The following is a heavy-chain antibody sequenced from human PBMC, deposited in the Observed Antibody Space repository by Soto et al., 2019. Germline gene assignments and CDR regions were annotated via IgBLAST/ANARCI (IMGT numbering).Heavy chain of an antibody. CDR1: GYRFTSYW. J-gene: IGHJ4*02. V-gene: IGHV5-51*01. Sequence: GESLKISCKGSGYRFTSYWIAWVRQMPGKGLEWMGIIYPGDSDTRYSPSFQGQVTISADKSISTAYLQWGSLKASDSAIYYCAREVTLGSSDWYYFDYWGQGTLVSVSS. CDR2: IYPGDSDT. CDR3: AREVTLGSSDWYYFDY. D-gene: IGHD2-21*01.